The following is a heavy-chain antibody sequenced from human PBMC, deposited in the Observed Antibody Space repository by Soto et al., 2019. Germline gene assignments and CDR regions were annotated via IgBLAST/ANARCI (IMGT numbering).Heavy chain of an antibody. CDR1: GGSISGTNW. D-gene: IGHD3-10*01. Sequence: QVQLQESGPGLVKPSGTLSLNCAVSGGSISGTNWWSWVRQPPGEGLEWIVEFYHSGYTRTNYMPSLKSRLTISLDDSGNRLSQVLTSVTDAAAAVYFCASHVTMSGTGGFDYWGQGILVTASS. CDR2: FYHSGYTRT. V-gene: IGHV4-4*02. J-gene: IGHJ4*02. CDR3: ASHVTMSGTGGFDY.